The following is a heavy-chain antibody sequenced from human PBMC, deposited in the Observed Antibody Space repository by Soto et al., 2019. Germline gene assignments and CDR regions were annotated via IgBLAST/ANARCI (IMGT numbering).Heavy chain of an antibody. CDR1: GGSFSGYY. D-gene: IGHD6-13*01. CDR2: MNHSGST. J-gene: IGHJ4*02. Sequence: SETLSLTCAVYGGSFSGYYWSWIRQPPGKGLEGIGEMNHSGSTYYNPSLKSRVTISVDTSKNQFSLKLSSVTAADTAVYYCARGRIAAAGYYFDYWGQGTLVTVSS. V-gene: IGHV4-34*01. CDR3: ARGRIAAAGYYFDY.